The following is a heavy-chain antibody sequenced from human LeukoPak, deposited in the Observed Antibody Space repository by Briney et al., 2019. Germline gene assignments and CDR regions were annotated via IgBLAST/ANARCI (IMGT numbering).Heavy chain of an antibody. CDR3: ARDANHCSGGSCYYEYFQH. D-gene: IGHD2-15*01. CDR1: GFIFSNYA. CDR2: ISGSGDTT. J-gene: IGHJ1*01. V-gene: IGHV3-23*01. Sequence: GGSLRLPCAASGFIFSNYAVNWVRQAPGKGLERVSIISGSGDTTYYADSVKGRFTISRDNSKNTLYLQMNSLRAEDTAVYYCARDANHCSGGSCYYEYFQHWGQGTLVTVSS.